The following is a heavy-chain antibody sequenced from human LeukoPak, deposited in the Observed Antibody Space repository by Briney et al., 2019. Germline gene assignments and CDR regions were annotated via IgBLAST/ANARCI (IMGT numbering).Heavy chain of an antibody. J-gene: IGHJ4*02. CDR2: IIGSGITT. CDR1: GFTLTSYS. V-gene: IGHV3-23*01. Sequence: GGSLRLSCAASGFTLTSYSMSWVRQAPGKGLEWVSAIIGSGITTYYADSVKGRFTISRDNSKNTLYLQLNSLRAEDTAVYYCARDLSPGHYWGQGTLVTVSS. D-gene: IGHD2/OR15-2a*01. CDR3: ARDLSPGHY.